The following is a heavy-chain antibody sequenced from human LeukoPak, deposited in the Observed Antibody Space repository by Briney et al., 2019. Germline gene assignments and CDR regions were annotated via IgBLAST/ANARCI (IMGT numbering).Heavy chain of an antibody. CDR3: AIRENSSGWYEMSVDY. Sequence: GASVKVSCKASGYTFTSYAISWVRQAPGQGLEWMGGIIPIFGTANYAQKFQGRVTITADKSTSTAYMELSSLRSEDTAVYYCAIRENSSGWYEMSVDYWGQGTLVTVSS. J-gene: IGHJ4*02. CDR2: IIPIFGTA. CDR1: GYTFTSYA. V-gene: IGHV1-69*06. D-gene: IGHD6-19*01.